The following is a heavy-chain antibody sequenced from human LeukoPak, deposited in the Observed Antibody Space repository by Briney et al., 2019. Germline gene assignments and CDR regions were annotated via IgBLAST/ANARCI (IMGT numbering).Heavy chain of an antibody. Sequence: GGSLRLSCAGSGFTFSNYEVNWGRQAPGKGLEWVSYISSTGSDIYYADSVKGRFTITRDNAENSLYLQMNSLRAEDTAVYYCARDLPTGNYRAYFDNWGQGTLVTVSS. V-gene: IGHV3-48*03. CDR2: ISSTGSDI. CDR3: ARDLPTGNYRAYFDN. CDR1: GFTFSNYE. D-gene: IGHD1-7*01. J-gene: IGHJ4*02.